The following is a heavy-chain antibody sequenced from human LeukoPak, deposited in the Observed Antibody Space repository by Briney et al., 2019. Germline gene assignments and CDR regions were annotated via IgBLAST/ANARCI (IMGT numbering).Heavy chain of an antibody. Sequence: GASVKVSCKASGYTFTDYYMHWVRQAPGQGLEWMGWINPKSGDTRYAQKFQGRVTMTRDTSITTAYMDLSSLRPDDTAVYYCAREWDYYAFWGQGTLVTVSS. CDR2: INPKSGDT. V-gene: IGHV1-2*02. CDR1: GYTFTDYY. J-gene: IGHJ4*02. CDR3: AREWDYYAF.